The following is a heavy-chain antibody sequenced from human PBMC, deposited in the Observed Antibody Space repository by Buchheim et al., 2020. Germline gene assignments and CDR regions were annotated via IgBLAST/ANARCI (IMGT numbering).Heavy chain of an antibody. CDR3: ARGGAWDLSHFDY. CDR1: GFTFNTYS. Sequence: QVQLEESGGGVVQPGRSLRLSCAASGFTFNTYSMHWVRQAPGKGLEWVATMSFDGRDQFFADSVKGRLTMSRDNSRNTVSLELNSLRPEDTAVYFCARGGAWDLSHFDYWGQGTL. J-gene: IGHJ4*02. CDR2: MSFDGRDQ. D-gene: IGHD3-16*02. V-gene: IGHV3-30*04.